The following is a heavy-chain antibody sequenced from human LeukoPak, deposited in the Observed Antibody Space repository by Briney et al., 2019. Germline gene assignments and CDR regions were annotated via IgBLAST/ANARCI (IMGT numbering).Heavy chain of an antibody. CDR3: ARDQALATVTIDP. J-gene: IGHJ5*02. D-gene: IGHD4-17*01. V-gene: IGHV3-30*02. CDR1: GFTFSSYG. CDR2: IRYDGSNK. Sequence: GGSLRLSCAASGFTFSSYGMHWVRQAPGKGLEWVAFIRYDGSNKYYADSVKGRFTISRDNSKNTLYLQMNSLRSDDTAVYYCARDQALATVTIDPWGQGTLVTVSS.